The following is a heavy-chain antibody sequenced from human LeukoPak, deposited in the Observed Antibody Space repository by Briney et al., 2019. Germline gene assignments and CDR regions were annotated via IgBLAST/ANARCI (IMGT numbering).Heavy chain of an antibody. D-gene: IGHD4-11*01. CDR3: AGEDTVTTYYYFDY. V-gene: IGHV3-21*01. Sequence: GGSLRLSCAASGFTFSSYSMNWVRQAPGKGLEWVSSISSSSSYIYYADSVKGRFTISRDNAKNSLYLQMNSLRAEDTAVYYCAGEDTVTTYYYFDYWGQGTLVTVSS. CDR1: GFTFSSYS. CDR2: ISSSSSYI. J-gene: IGHJ4*02.